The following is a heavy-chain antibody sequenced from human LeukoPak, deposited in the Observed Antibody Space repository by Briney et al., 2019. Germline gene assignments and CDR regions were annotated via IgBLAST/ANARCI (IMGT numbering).Heavy chain of an antibody. J-gene: IGHJ3*02. CDR1: GFTFSTYS. CDR2: ISSSSGFI. V-gene: IGHV3-21*01. D-gene: IGHD2-2*01. CDR3: ARVRSSSQTYAFDI. Sequence: GGSLRLSCAASGFTFSTYSMNWVRQAPGKGLEWVSSISSSSGFIYYADSVKGRFTISRDSAKNSLYLQMNSLRAEDTAVYYCARVRSSSQTYAFDIWGQGTMVTVSS.